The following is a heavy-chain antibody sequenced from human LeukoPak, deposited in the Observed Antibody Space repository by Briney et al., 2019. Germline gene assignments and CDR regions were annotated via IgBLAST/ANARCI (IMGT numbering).Heavy chain of an antibody. CDR3: ARASYSYDINGWVPFDY. V-gene: IGHV4-61*02. Sequence: SETLSLTCTVSGNSISSGDNYWSWIRQPTGKGLEWIGRIYTSGSTNYNPSLKSRVTISGDTSKNQFSLRLSSVTAADTAVYYCARASYSYDINGWVPFDYWGQGTLVTVSS. J-gene: IGHJ4*02. D-gene: IGHD3-22*01. CDR1: GNSISSGDNY. CDR2: IYTSGST.